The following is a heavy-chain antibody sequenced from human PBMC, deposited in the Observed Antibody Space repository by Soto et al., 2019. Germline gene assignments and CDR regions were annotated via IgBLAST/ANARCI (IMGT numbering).Heavy chain of an antibody. J-gene: IGHJ6*02. Sequence: GGSLRLSCAASGFTFSSYSMNWVRQAPGKGLEWVSSISSSSSYIYYADSVKGRFTISRDNAKNSLYLQMNSLRAEDTAVYYCARDSGYDYRDYYYYYGMDVWGQGTTVTVSS. CDR3: ARDSGYDYRDYYYYYGMDV. CDR2: ISSSSSYI. V-gene: IGHV3-21*01. D-gene: IGHD5-12*01. CDR1: GFTFSSYS.